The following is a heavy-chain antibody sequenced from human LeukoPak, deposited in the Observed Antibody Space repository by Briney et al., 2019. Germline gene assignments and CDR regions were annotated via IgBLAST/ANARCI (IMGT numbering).Heavy chain of an antibody. CDR1: GGSISSSSYY. D-gene: IGHD3-3*01. J-gene: IGHJ6*03. CDR3: ARSPSVLRFLEWAPHYCYMDV. Sequence: AETLSLTCTVSGGSISSSSYYWGWLRQPPGTGLEWIGSIYYSESTYYNPSLKSRVTISVDTSKNQFSLKLSSVTAADTAVYYCARSPSVLRFLEWAPHYCYMDVWGKGTTVTVSS. CDR2: IYYSEST. V-gene: IGHV4-39*07.